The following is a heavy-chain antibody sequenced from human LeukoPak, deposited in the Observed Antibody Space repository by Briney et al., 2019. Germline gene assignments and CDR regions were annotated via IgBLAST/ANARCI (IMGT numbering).Heavy chain of an antibody. CDR3: APDLGEGAVDWLSHVDY. V-gene: IGHV3-15*01. CDR1: GFTFSNAW. Sequence: GGSLRLSCAASGFTFSNAWMSWVRQAPGKGLEWVGCIKSKTDGGTIHSAPPVKGNFTISRDDSKNMLYVQINDLKTEARAVLYSAPDLGEGAVDWLSHVDYWGEGTLLTVSS. D-gene: IGHD3-9*01. J-gene: IGHJ4*02. CDR2: IKSKTDGGTI.